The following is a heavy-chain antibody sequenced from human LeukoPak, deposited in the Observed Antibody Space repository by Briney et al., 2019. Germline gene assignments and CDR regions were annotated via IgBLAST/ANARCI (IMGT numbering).Heavy chain of an antibody. J-gene: IGHJ4*02. V-gene: IGHV1-18*01. Sequence: ASVKASCKASGYTFTSYGISWVRQAPGQGLEWMGCISAYNGNTNYAQKLQGRVTMTTDTSTSTAYMELRSLRSDDTAVYYCARDFREGPVDYWGQGTLVTVSS. CDR1: GYTFTSYG. CDR3: ARDFREGPVDY. CDR2: ISAYNGNT.